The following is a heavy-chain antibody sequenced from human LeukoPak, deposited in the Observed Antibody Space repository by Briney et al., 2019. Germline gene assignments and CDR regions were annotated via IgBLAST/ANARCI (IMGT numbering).Heavy chain of an antibody. V-gene: IGHV3-23*01. J-gene: IGHJ4*02. CDR1: GFTFTNYA. Sequence: GGSLRLSCVASGFTFTNYAMSWVRQAPGKGLEWVSTISGSGDSTYYADSVKGRFTISRDNSKNTLYLQMNSLRAEDTAVYYCAKVAGYSYGYGRFFDYWGQGTLVTVSS. CDR3: AKVAGYSYGYGRFFDY. D-gene: IGHD5-18*01. CDR2: ISGSGDST.